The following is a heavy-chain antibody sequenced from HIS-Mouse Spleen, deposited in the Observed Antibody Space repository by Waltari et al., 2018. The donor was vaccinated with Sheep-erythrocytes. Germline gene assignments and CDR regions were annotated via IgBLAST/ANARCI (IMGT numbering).Heavy chain of an antibody. CDR1: GGTFSSYA. CDR3: AQTGATTPHFDY. J-gene: IGHJ4*02. Sequence: QVQLVQSGAEVKKPGSSVKVSCKASGGTFSSYASSWVRQAPGQGLEWMGRIIPILGIANYAQKFQGRVTITADKSTSTAYMELSSLRSEDTAVYYCAQTGATTPHFDYWGQGTLVTVSS. CDR2: IIPILGIA. V-gene: IGHV1-69*04. D-gene: IGHD1-26*01.